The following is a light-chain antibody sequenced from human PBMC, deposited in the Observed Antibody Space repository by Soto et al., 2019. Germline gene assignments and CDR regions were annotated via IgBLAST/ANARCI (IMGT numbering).Light chain of an antibody. CDR2: KAS. CDR1: QSISDW. Sequence: DIQMTQSPSTLSASVGDRVTITCRASQSISDWLAWYQQKPGKAPKLLVYKASTLESGVPSRFSGSGSGTEFTLTISCLQPDDFATYYCQQFKSYSELTVGGGTKVEIK. J-gene: IGKJ4*01. CDR3: QQFKSYSELT. V-gene: IGKV1-5*03.